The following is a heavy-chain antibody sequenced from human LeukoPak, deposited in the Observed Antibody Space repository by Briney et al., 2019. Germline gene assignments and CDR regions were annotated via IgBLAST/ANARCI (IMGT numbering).Heavy chain of an antibody. CDR2: IYYSGNT. D-gene: IGHD3-3*01. V-gene: IGHV4-39*07. Sequence: SETLSLTCTVSGGSISSSSYYWGWIRQPPGKGLEWIGCIYYSGNTYYNPSLKCRVTISVDTSQNPFSPKLSSVTAADTAVYYCARAARGVVYYIDVWGKGTTVTVSS. CDR1: GGSISSSSYY. J-gene: IGHJ6*03. CDR3: ARAARGVVYYIDV.